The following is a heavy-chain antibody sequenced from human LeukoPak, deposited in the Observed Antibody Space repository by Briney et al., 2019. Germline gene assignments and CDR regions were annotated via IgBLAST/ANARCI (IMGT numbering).Heavy chain of an antibody. D-gene: IGHD3-16*02. Sequence: SVKVSCKASGGTFSSYAISWVRQAPGQGLEWMGGIIPIFGTANYAQKFQGRVTITADKSTSTAYMELSSLRSDDTAVYYCARENGLRLGGLSLWFDPWGQGTLVTVSS. J-gene: IGHJ5*02. CDR2: IIPIFGTA. CDR3: ARENGLRLGGLSLWFDP. CDR1: GGTFSSYA. V-gene: IGHV1-69*06.